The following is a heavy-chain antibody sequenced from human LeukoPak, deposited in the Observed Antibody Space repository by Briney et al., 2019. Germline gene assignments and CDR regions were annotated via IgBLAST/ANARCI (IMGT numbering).Heavy chain of an antibody. CDR1: GFTASNNW. D-gene: IGHD3-10*01. CDR3: AREPAYGSGSYPLDY. Sequence: GGSLRLSCAASGFTASNNWMFWVRQAPGKGLEWAANIKYDGREKYYVDSVRGRFTISRDNAKNSLYLQMNSLRAEDTAVYYCAREPAYGSGSYPLDYWGQGTLVTVSS. CDR2: IKYDGREK. J-gene: IGHJ4*02. V-gene: IGHV3-7*01.